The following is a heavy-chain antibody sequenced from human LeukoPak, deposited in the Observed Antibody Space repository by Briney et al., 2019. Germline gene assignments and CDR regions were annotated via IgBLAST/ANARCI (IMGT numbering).Heavy chain of an antibody. CDR2: IYTSGST. V-gene: IGHV4-4*07. CDR1: GGSISSYY. D-gene: IGHD2-2*01. J-gene: IGHJ4*02. CDR3: AREAPIVVVPAASGGFDY. Sequence: SETLSLTCTVSGGSISSYYWSWIRQPAGKGLEWIGRIYTSGSTNYNPSLKSRVTMSVDTSKNQFSLKLSSVTAADTAVYYCAREAPIVVVPAASGGFDYWGQGTLVTVSS.